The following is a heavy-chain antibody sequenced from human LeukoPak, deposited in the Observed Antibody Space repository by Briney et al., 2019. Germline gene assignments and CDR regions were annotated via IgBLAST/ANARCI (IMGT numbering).Heavy chain of an antibody. CDR1: GYTFTGYY. CDR3: ARDNGDFGFVDY. CDR2: INPNSGGT. V-gene: IGHV1-2*02. D-gene: IGHD2-21*02. J-gene: IGHJ4*02. Sequence: ASVKVSCKASGYTFTGYYMHWARQAPGQGLEWMGWINPNSGGTNYAQKFQGRVTMTRDTSISTAYMELSRLRSDDTAVYYCARDNGDFGFVDYWGQGTLVTVSS.